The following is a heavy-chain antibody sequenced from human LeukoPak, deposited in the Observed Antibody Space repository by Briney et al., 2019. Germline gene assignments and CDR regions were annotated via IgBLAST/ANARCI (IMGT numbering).Heavy chain of an antibody. CDR2: IYCIDVR. J-gene: IGHJ4*02. CDR3: ARFITMVRGVIQRDFDY. CDR1: GFSLSTRRVG. Sequence: SGPTLVNPTQTLTLSCTFSGFSLSTRRVGVGWIRQPPGKALEWLTLIYCIDVRRYSPSLKSRLTITKDTSKNQVVLTMTNMDPVDTATYYCARFITMVRGVIQRDFDYWGQGTLVTVSS. V-gene: IGHV2-5*01. D-gene: IGHD3-10*01.